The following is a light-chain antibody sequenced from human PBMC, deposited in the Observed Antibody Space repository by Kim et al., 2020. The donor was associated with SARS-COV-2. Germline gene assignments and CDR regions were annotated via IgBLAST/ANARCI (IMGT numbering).Light chain of an antibody. CDR1: QSVSSSY. CDR2: GAS. CDR3: EQYGSSPRT. V-gene: IGKV3-20*01. J-gene: IGKJ1*01. Sequence: SPGERATLSGRASQSVSSSYIAWYQQKPGQAPRLLIYGASSRAAGIPDRFSGSGSGTDFTLTISRLEPEDFVVYYCEQYGSSPRTFGQGTKVDIK.